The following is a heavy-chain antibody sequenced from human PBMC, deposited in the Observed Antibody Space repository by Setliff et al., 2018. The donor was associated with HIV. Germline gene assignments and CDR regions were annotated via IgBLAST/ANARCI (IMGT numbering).Heavy chain of an antibody. J-gene: IGHJ3*01. CDR2: ISNSGDTK. V-gene: IGHV3-48*03. CDR1: GFTFSSYE. CDR3: AREMGLFFDFWSGL. Sequence: PGGSLRLSCAASGFTFSSYEMNWVRQAPGKGLEWISYISNSGDTKYYADSVKGRFTISRDNAKNSLYLQMTSLRAEDTAVYYCAREMGLFFDFWSGLWGQGTMVTVSS. D-gene: IGHD3-3*01.